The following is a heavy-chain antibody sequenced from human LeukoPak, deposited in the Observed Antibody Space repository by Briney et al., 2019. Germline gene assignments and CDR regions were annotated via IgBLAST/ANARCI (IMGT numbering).Heavy chain of an antibody. Sequence: SETLSLTCIVSGGSLNSPNYYWGWIRQPPGKGLEWIGTIYYTGTTYYNPSLKSRLTISVDTSKNQFSLKLTSVTAADTAVYYCARHDYYGSLNWFDPWGQGTLITVSS. CDR3: ARHDYYGSLNWFDP. D-gene: IGHD3-10*01. V-gene: IGHV4-39*01. CDR2: IYYTGTT. J-gene: IGHJ5*02. CDR1: GGSLNSPNYY.